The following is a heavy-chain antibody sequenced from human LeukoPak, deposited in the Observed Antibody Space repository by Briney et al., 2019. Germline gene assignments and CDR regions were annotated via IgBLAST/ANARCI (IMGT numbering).Heavy chain of an antibody. CDR3: ARFPDDYGGNSGFDY. D-gene: IGHD4-23*01. V-gene: IGHV4-39*07. J-gene: IGHJ4*02. Sequence: KPSETLSLTCTVSGGSISNNNYLWGWIRQPPGKGLEWIGSIYYRGSTYYNPSLKSRVTISVDTSKNQFSLKLSSVTAADTAVYYCARFPDDYGGNSGFDYWGQGTLVTVSS. CDR1: GGSISNNNYL. CDR2: IYYRGST.